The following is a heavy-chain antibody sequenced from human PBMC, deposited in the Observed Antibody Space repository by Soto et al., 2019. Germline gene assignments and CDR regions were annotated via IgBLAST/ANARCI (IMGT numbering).Heavy chain of an antibody. D-gene: IGHD2-21*02. CDR2: INHSGST. Sequence: PSETLSLTCAVYGGSFSGYYWSWIRQPPGKGLEWIGEINHSGSTNYNPSLKSRVTISVDTSKNQFSLKLSSVTAADTAVYYCARGLEHIVVVTAIHRMGIDYCGQGTLVTVLL. V-gene: IGHV4-34*01. CDR3: ARGLEHIVVVTAIHRMGIDY. CDR1: GGSFSGYY. J-gene: IGHJ4*02.